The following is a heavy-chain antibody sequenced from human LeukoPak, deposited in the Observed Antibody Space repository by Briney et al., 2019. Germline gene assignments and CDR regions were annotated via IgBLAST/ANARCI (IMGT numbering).Heavy chain of an antibody. CDR1: GFTFSSYE. CDR3: ARDEAATPTPFDY. J-gene: IGHJ4*02. D-gene: IGHD6-25*01. CDR2: ISSSGSTI. V-gene: IGHV3-48*03. Sequence: GGSLRLSCAASGFTFSSYEMNWVRQAPGKGLGWVSYISSSGSTIYYADSVKGRFTISRDNAKNSLYLQMNSLRAEDTAVYYCARDEAATPTPFDYWGQGTLVTVSS.